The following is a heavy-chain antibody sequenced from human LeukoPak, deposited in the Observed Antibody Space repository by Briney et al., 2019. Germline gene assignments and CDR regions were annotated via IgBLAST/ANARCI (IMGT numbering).Heavy chain of an antibody. J-gene: IGHJ4*02. CDR2: IYHSGNT. CDR1: GGSISNGYY. D-gene: IGHD6-6*01. Sequence: SQTLSLTCTVSGGSISNGYYWGWIRQPPGKGLEWIGNIYHSGNTYYNPSLKTRVTISVDTSKNQFSLKLRSVTAADTAVYYCARLPPYSSSSYYFDYWGQGTLVTVSS. V-gene: IGHV4-38-2*02. CDR3: ARLPPYSSSSYYFDY.